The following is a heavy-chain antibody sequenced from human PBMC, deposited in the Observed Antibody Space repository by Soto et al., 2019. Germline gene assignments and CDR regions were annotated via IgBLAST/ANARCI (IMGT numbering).Heavy chain of an antibody. Sequence: SETLSLTCTVSGGSISSSSYYWGWIRQPPGKGLEWIGSIYYSGSTYYNPSLKSRVTISVDTSKNQFSLKLSSVTAADTAVYYCARRGYANWFDPWGQGTMVTVYS. CDR1: GGSISSSSYY. J-gene: IGHJ5*02. CDR3: ARRGYANWFDP. CDR2: IYYSGST. D-gene: IGHD5-18*01. V-gene: IGHV4-39*01.